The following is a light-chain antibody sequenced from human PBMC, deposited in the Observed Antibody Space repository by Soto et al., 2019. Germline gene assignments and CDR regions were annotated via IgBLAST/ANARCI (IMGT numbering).Light chain of an antibody. Sequence: QSVLTQPASVSGSPGQSITISCTGTSSDVGGYNYVSWYQQHPGKAPKLMIYEVSNRPSGVSNRFSGSKSGNTASLSISGLQAEDEADYYCASYRRGGNLVFGGGTKLTVL. V-gene: IGLV2-14*01. CDR3: ASYRRGGNLV. J-gene: IGLJ2*01. CDR2: EVS. CDR1: SSDVGGYNY.